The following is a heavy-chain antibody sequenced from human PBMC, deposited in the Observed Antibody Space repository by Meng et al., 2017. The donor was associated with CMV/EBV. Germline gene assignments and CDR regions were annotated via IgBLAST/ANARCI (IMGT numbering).Heavy chain of an antibody. CDR2: ITSSGRTK. CDR1: GFIFSDYY. V-gene: IGHV3-11*01. D-gene: IGHD1-1*01. Sequence: GGSLRLSCAASGFIFSDYYMSWIRQAPGKGLEWVSYITSSGRTKYYADSVKGRFTISRDNAKNSLYLQMNSLRAEGTALYYCARDLPSDPSLDPIGLDYWGQGTLVTVSS. CDR3: ARDLPSDPSLDPIGLDY. J-gene: IGHJ4*02.